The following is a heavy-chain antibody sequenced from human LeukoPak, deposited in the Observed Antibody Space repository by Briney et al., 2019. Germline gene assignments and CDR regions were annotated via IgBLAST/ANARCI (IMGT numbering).Heavy chain of an antibody. Sequence: PGGSLRLSCAASGFTFSIFWMHWVRRAPGKGPVWVSRINSDGSSTDNADSVKGRFTISRDNAKNTLYLQMNSLRTEDTAVYYCARRWAVAAVDYWGQGTLVTVSS. CDR3: ARRWAVAAVDY. CDR1: GFTFSIFW. CDR2: INSDGSST. J-gene: IGHJ4*02. D-gene: IGHD6-19*01. V-gene: IGHV3-74*01.